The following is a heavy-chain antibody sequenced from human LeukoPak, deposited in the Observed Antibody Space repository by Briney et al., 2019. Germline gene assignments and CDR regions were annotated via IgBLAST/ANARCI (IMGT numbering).Heavy chain of an antibody. D-gene: IGHD2-21*01. CDR3: AIHSAMGSHDY. CDR2: IHTSGST. CDR1: GGSISSGSYY. J-gene: IGHJ4*02. Sequence: SQTLSLTCTVSGGSISSGSYYWSWIRQPAGKGLEWIGRIHTSGSTNYNPSLKSRVTISVDTSKNQFSLKLSSVTAADTAVYYCAIHSAMGSHDYWGQGTLVTVSS. V-gene: IGHV4-61*02.